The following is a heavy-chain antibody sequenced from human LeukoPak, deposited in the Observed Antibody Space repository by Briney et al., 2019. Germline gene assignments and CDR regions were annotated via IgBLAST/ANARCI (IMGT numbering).Heavy chain of an antibody. CDR2: ISSSSSYI. CDR1: GFTFSSYS. Sequence: PGGSLRLSCAASGFTFSSYSMNWVRQAPGKGLEWVSSISSSSSYIYFADSVKGRFTISRDSSKNTLYLQMNSLRAEDTAVYYCAKRSSGNYYYFDYWGQGTLVTVSS. D-gene: IGHD3-10*01. CDR3: AKRSSGNYYYFDY. V-gene: IGHV3-21*04. J-gene: IGHJ4*02.